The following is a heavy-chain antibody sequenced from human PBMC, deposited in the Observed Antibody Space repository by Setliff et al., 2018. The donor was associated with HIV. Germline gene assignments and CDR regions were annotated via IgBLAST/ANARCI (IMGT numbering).Heavy chain of an antibody. Sequence: LSLTCTVSGGSISSSSYYWGWIRQPPGKGLEWIGSIYYSGNTFYNPSLKSRLTISIDTSKNQFSLKLSSVTAADTAVYFCARVHRGGVGRQHWRSFDYWGQGSMVTVSS. CDR3: ARVHRGGVGRQHWRSFDY. V-gene: IGHV4-39*07. J-gene: IGHJ4*03. D-gene: IGHD1-1*01. CDR2: IYYSGNT. CDR1: GGSISSSSYY.